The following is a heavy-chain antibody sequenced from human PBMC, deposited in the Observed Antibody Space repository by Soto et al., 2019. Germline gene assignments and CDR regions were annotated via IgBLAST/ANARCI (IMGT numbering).Heavy chain of an antibody. J-gene: IGHJ5*02. CDR3: ARDQKYYDSSGYYSTNWFDP. V-gene: IGHV4-31*03. D-gene: IGHD3-22*01. CDR2: IYYSGST. Sequence: SETLSLTCTVSGGSISSGGYYWSWIRQHPGKGLEWIGYIYYSGSTYYNPSLKSRVTISVDTSKDQFSLKLSSVTAADTAVYYCARDQKYYDSSGYYSTNWFDPWGQGTLVTVSS. CDR1: GGSISSGGYY.